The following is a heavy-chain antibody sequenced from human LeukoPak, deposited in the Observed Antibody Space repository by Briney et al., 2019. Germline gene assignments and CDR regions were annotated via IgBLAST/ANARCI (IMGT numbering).Heavy chain of an antibody. D-gene: IGHD2-15*01. CDR1: GGSFSGYY. CDR3: ARHRRYCSGGSCKDYYGMDV. J-gene: IGHJ6*04. V-gene: IGHV4-34*01. Sequence: SETLSLTCAVYGGSFSGYYWSWIRQPPGKGLEWIGEINHSGSTNYNPSLKSRVTISVDTPKNQFSLKLSSVTAADTAAYYCARHRRYCSGGSCKDYYGMDVWGKGTTVTVSS. CDR2: INHSGST.